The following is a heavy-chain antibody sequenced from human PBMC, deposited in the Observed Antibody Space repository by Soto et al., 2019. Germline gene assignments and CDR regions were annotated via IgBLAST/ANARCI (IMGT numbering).Heavy chain of an antibody. CDR2: ISGSGGST. J-gene: IGHJ3*02. CDR3: AKDKYCSGGSCSQGGAFDI. V-gene: IGHV3-23*01. CDR1: GFTFSSYA. Sequence: GGSLRLSCAASGFTFSSYAMSWVRQAPGKGLEWVSAISGSGGSTYYADSVKGRFTISRDNSKNTLYLQMNSLRAEDTAVYYCAKDKYCSGGSCSQGGAFDIWGQGTMVTVSS. D-gene: IGHD2-15*01.